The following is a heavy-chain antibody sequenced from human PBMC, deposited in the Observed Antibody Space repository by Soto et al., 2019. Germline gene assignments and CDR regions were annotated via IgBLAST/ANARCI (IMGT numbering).Heavy chain of an antibody. CDR3: ARHTRETYYDFWSGYLASDY. CDR2: VDPSGSYT. V-gene: IGHV5-10-1*01. CDR1: GYSFTSYW. Sequence: GESLKISCKGSGYSFTSYWISWVRQMPGEGLGGVWGVDPSGSYTNYSPSFQGHVTISADKSISTAYMQWSRLKASDTAMYYCARHTRETYYDFWSGYLASDYWGQGTMVTVSS. D-gene: IGHD3-3*01. J-gene: IGHJ4*02.